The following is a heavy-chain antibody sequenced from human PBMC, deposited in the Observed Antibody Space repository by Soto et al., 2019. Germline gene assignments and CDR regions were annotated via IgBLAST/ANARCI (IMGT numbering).Heavy chain of an antibody. CDR3: ARDRPTSSIRARDYYYAMDV. J-gene: IGHJ6*02. D-gene: IGHD6-6*01. CDR2: ISSYNGNT. CDR1: GDTFISYG. V-gene: IGHV1-18*01. Sequence: QVQLVQSGAEVKKPGASGKVSCKASGDTFISYGISWVRQAPGQGLEWMGWISSYNGNTNYAQKLQGRVTMTTDTSTTTAYMELRSLRSDDTAVYYCARDRPTSSIRARDYYYAMDVWGQGTTVIVSS.